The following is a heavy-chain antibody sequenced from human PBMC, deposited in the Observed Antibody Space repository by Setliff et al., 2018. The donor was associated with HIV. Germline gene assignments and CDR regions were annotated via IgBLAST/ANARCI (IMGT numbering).Heavy chain of an antibody. CDR2: IKQDGSEK. V-gene: IGHV3-7*05. D-gene: IGHD6-19*01. J-gene: IGHJ5*01. CDR1: GFTFSTYW. Sequence: AGGSLRLSCAASGFTFSTYWMSWVRQAPGKGLEWVANIKQDGSEKNYMDSVKGRFTISRDNAKNSLYLQMNSLRAEGTAVYYCATDCAVVAGTGPLESWGQGTLVTGS. CDR3: ATDCAVVAGTGPLES.